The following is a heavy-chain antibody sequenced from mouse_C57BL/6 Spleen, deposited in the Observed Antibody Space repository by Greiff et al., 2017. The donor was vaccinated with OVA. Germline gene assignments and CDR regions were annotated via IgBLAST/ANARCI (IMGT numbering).Heavy chain of an antibody. CDR1: GYAFTNYL. CDR2: INPGSGGT. V-gene: IGHV1-54*01. CDR3: ARGITTVVAFDY. Sequence: QVQLQQSGAELVRPGTSVKVSCKASGYAFTNYLIEWVKQRPGQGLEWIGVINPGSGGTNYNEKLKGKATLTADKSSSTAYMQLSILTSEDSAVYFCARGITTVVAFDYWGQGTTLTVSS. D-gene: IGHD1-1*01. J-gene: IGHJ2*01.